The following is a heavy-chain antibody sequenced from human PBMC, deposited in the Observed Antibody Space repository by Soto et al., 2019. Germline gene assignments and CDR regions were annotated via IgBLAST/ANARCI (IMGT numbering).Heavy chain of an antibody. V-gene: IGHV3-9*01. CDR1: GFTFDNYA. J-gene: IGHJ3*02. CDR3: VKTIFGVVTDAFEI. CDR2: ISWNSGSI. Sequence: EMQRVESGGGLVQPGRSLRLSCAASGFTFDNYAMHWVRQAPGKGLEWVSGISWNSGSIDYADSVRGRFTISRDNAKNSLYLQMIGLRAEDTALYYFVKTIFGVVTDAFEIWGQGTMVTVSS. D-gene: IGHD3-3*01.